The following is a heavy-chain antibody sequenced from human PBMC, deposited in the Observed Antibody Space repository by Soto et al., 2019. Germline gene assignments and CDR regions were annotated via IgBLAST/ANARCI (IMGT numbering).Heavy chain of an antibody. CDR1: GFTFSSYG. CDR3: ARQMVRGVIIKPAEYFQH. J-gene: IGHJ1*01. D-gene: IGHD3-10*01. CDR2: ISYDGSNK. V-gene: IGHV3-30*03. Sequence: GGSLRLSCAASGFTFSSYGMHWVRQAPGKGLEWVAVISYDGSNKYYADSVKGRFTISRDNSKNTLYLQMNSLRAEDTAVYYCARQMVRGVIIKPAEYFQHWGQGTLVTVSS.